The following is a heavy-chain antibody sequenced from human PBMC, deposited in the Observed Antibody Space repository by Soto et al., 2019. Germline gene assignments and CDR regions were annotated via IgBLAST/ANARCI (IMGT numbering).Heavy chain of an antibody. J-gene: IGHJ4*02. D-gene: IGHD3-3*01. CDR3: ARGGVSTRTFDY. Sequence: PGQALKISCKGSGDTYASYWFAWVRQMPGKGLELMGIIYPSDSDTRYRPSFQGQVTISADKSISSAYLQWSSLRASDTAMYYCARGGVSTRTFDYWGQGTPVTVSS. CDR2: IYPSDSDT. V-gene: IGHV5-51*01. CDR1: GDTYASYW.